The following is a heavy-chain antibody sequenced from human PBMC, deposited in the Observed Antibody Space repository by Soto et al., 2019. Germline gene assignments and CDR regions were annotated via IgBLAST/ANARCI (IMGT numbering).Heavy chain of an antibody. D-gene: IGHD2-21*02. Sequence: ASVKVSCKASGYTFISYAISWVRQAPGQGPEWMGRVTPYNGNTNYAQKFQGRVTMTTDTSTNTAYMDLRSLRSDDTAVYFCARDFMTGIPWDSATTKYSYYGMEFWGQGTTVTVSS. V-gene: IGHV1-18*01. CDR1: GYTFISYA. CDR2: VTPYNGNT. J-gene: IGHJ6*02. CDR3: ARDFMTGIPWDSATTKYSYYGMEF.